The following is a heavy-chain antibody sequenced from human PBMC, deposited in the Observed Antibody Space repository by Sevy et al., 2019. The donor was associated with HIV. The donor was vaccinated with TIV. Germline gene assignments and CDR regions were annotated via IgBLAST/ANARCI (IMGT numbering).Heavy chain of an antibody. CDR2: IYYNGRT. Sequence: SETLSLTCTVSGDSISGYYWSWIRQPPGKGLQWIGYIYYNGRTNYNPSLKRRVTISEDTSKNQFSLRLTSVTAADTAVYYCARGRSGYYYAMDVWGQGTTVTVSS. J-gene: IGHJ6*02. CDR3: ARGRSGYYYAMDV. V-gene: IGHV4-59*01. D-gene: IGHD3-3*01. CDR1: GDSISGYY.